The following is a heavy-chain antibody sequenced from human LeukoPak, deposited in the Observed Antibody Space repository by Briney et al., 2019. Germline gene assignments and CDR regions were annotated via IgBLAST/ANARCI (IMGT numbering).Heavy chain of an antibody. D-gene: IGHD1-20*01. J-gene: IGHJ3*02. V-gene: IGHV4-39*07. Sequence: PSETLSLTCTVSGGSISSSSYYWGWIRQPPGKGLEWIGSIYYSGSTYYNPSLKSRVTISVDTSKNQFSLKLSSVTAADTAVYYCARDFRYDITGTTGDRDAFDIWGQGTMVTVSS. CDR3: ARDFRYDITGTTGDRDAFDI. CDR2: IYYSGST. CDR1: GGSISSSSYY.